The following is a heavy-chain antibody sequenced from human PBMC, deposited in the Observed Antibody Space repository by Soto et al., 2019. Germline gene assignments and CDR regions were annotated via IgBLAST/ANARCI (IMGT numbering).Heavy chain of an antibody. Sequence: ASVKVSCKASGGTFSSYAISWVRQAPGQGLEWMGGIIPIFGTANYAQKFQGRVTITADESTSTAYMELSSLRSEDTAVYYCARRERTTAVAGMNYFDYWGQGTLVTVSS. J-gene: IGHJ4*02. V-gene: IGHV1-69*13. CDR1: GGTFSSYA. D-gene: IGHD6-19*01. CDR2: IIPIFGTA. CDR3: ARRERTTAVAGMNYFDY.